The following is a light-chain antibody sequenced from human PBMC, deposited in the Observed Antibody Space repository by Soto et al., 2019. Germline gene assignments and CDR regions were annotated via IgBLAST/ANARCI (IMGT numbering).Light chain of an antibody. CDR1: QGISNY. CDR2: AAS. CDR3: QKYLSALWT. Sequence: DIQMTQSPSSLSASIGDRVTITCRASQGISNYLAWYQQKPGKVPKLLICAASTLQSGVPSRFSGSGSGTDFTLTISSLQPEDVATYYCQKYLSALWTFGQGTKVDIK. V-gene: IGKV1-27*01. J-gene: IGKJ1*01.